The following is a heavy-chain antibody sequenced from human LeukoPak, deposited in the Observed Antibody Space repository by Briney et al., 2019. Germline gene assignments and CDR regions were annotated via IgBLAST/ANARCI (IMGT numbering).Heavy chain of an antibody. V-gene: IGHV3-23*01. Sequence: PGGSLRPSCAASGFTFSNYAMSWVRQAPGKGLEWVSVISGSGSSTYYADSVKGRFTISRDNSKNTLYLQMNSLRAEDTAVYYCAKGGLLPDCSGGSCYLSWFDPWGQGTLVTVSS. CDR3: AKGGLLPDCSGGSCYLSWFDP. D-gene: IGHD2-15*01. CDR1: GFTFSNYA. CDR2: ISGSGSST. J-gene: IGHJ5*02.